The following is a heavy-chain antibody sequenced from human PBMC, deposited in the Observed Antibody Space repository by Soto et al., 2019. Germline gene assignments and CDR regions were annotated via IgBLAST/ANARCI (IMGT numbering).Heavy chain of an antibody. CDR1: GYTFTSYY. CDR3: ARGYYDSSGYYYESFQH. V-gene: IGHV1-46*01. J-gene: IGHJ1*01. Sequence: ASVKVSCKASGYTFTSYYMHWVRQAPGQGLEWMGIINPSGGSTSYAQKFQGRVTMTRDTSTSTVYMELSSLRSEDTAVYYCARGYYDSSGYYYESFQHWGQGTLVTVSS. CDR2: INPSGGST. D-gene: IGHD3-22*01.